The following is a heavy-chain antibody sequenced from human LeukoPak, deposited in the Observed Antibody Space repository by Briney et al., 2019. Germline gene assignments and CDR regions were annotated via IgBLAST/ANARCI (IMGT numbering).Heavy chain of an antibody. CDR2: IYPGDSDT. J-gene: IGHJ4*02. CDR1: GYNFTGYW. V-gene: IGHV5-51*01. Sequence: PGESLKISCKGSGYNFTGYWIGWVRQMPGKGLEWMGIIYPGDSDTRYSPSFQGQVTISADKSISTAYLQWSSLKASDTAMYYCARSQTGYCSGGSCYAAFDYWGQGTLVTVSS. CDR3: ARSQTGYCSGGSCYAAFDY. D-gene: IGHD2-15*01.